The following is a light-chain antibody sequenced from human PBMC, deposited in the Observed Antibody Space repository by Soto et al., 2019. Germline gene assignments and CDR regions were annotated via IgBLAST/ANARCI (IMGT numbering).Light chain of an antibody. CDR1: SSNIGAGRD. V-gene: IGLV1-40*01. J-gene: IGLJ1*01. CDR3: QSFDSSLSAYV. Sequence: QSVLTQPPSVSGAPGQRVTISCTGSSSNIGAGRDVHWYQQLPGTAPRLLIYGNNNRPSGVPDRFSASKSGTSASLAITGLQAEDEADFYCQSFDSSLSAYVLGTGPKVTVL. CDR2: GNN.